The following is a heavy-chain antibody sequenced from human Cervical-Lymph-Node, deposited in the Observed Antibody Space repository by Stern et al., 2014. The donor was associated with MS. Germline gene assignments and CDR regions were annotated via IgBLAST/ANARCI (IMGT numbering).Heavy chain of an antibody. CDR1: GFTVSREY. J-gene: IGHJ4*02. Sequence: EVQLLESGGGVIQPGGSLRLSCTASGFTVSREYMTWVRQAPGKGLGCVSLITNVGSTFYTDSVKGRFTISRDDSKNTVYLHMTSLRAEDTAMYYCARDTSSPERSDWWGQGTLVTVSS. CDR3: ARDTSSPERSDW. V-gene: IGHV3-53*01. CDR2: ITNVGST. D-gene: IGHD1-1*01.